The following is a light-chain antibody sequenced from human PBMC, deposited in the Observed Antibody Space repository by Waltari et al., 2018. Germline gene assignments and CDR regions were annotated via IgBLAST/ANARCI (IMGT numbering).Light chain of an antibody. Sequence: SSELTQDPAVSVAMGQTVRITCQGNSLRGYYASWYQQRPGQAPILVIYGKNSRPSGVPDRFSGSSSDTTASLTITGAQAEDEATYYCHSRDASGVGGSFGGGTKLTVL. V-gene: IGLV3-19*01. CDR2: GKN. CDR3: HSRDASGVGGS. J-gene: IGLJ2*01. CDR1: SLRGYY.